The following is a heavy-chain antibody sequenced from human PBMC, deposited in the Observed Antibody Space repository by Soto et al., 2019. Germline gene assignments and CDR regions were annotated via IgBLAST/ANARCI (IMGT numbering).Heavy chain of an antibody. CDR2: IYYSGST. D-gene: IGHD3-3*01. Sequence: SETLSLTCTVSGGSISSYYWSWIRQPPGKGLEWIGYIYYSGSTNYNPSLKSRVTISVDTSKNQFSLKLSSVTAADTAVYYCARHGPYYDFWSGYYRWDYYYMDVWGKGTTVTVSS. V-gene: IGHV4-59*08. CDR1: GGSISSYY. J-gene: IGHJ6*03. CDR3: ARHGPYYDFWSGYYRWDYYYMDV.